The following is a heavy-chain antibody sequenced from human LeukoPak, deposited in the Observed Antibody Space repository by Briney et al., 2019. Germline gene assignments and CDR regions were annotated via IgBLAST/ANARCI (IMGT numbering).Heavy chain of an antibody. CDR3: AKGGPQFFDY. CDR2: ISGSGGST. V-gene: IGHV3-23*01. D-gene: IGHD5-24*01. CDR1: GFTFSSYA. Sequence: GGSLRLSCAASGFTFSSYAMSWVRQAPGKGLEWVSAISGSGGSTYYADSVKGRFTISRDISKSTLYLQMNSLRVEDTAIYYCAKGGPQFFDYWGQGTLVTVS. J-gene: IGHJ4*02.